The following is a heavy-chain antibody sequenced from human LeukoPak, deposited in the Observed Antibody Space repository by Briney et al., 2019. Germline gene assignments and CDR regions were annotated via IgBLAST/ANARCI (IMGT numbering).Heavy chain of an antibody. CDR3: ARFTAVGPINAFDI. CDR2: INPNSGGT. Sequence: ASVKVSCKASGYTFTGYYMHWVRQAPGQGLEWMGWINPNSGGTSYAQKFQGRVTMTRDTSISTAYMELSRLRSDDTAVYYCARFTAVGPINAFDIWGQGTMVTVSS. D-gene: IGHD1-26*01. CDR1: GYTFTGYY. V-gene: IGHV1-2*02. J-gene: IGHJ3*02.